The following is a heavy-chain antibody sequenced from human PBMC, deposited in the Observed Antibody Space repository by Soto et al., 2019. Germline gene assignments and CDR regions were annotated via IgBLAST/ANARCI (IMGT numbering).Heavy chain of an antibody. CDR3: ARGSPHYDFWSGYRYYFDY. CDR2: ISAYNGNT. Sequence: ASVKVSCKASGYTFTIYCISWVRQAPGQGLEWMGWISAYNGNTNYAQKLQGRVTMTTDTSTSTAYMELRSLRSDDTAVYYCARGSPHYDFWSGYRYYFDYWGQGTLVTVSS. CDR1: GYTFTIYC. V-gene: IGHV1-18*01. D-gene: IGHD3-3*01. J-gene: IGHJ4*02.